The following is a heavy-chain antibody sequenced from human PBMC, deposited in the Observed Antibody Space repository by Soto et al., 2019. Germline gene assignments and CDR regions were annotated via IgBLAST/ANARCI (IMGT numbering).Heavy chain of an antibody. Sequence: ASVKVSCKVSGYTLTELSMHWVRQAPGKGLEWMGGFDPEDGETIYAQKFQGRVTMTADTSTDTAYMELSSLRSEDTAVYYCATRAIRGTPTVTLVLDYWGQGTLVTVSS. V-gene: IGHV1-24*01. CDR2: FDPEDGET. D-gene: IGHD4-17*01. CDR3: ATRAIRGTPTVTLVLDY. CDR1: GYTLTELS. J-gene: IGHJ4*02.